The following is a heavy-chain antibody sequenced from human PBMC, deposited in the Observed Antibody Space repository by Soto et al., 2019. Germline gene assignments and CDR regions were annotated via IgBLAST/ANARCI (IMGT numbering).Heavy chain of an antibody. Sequence: QVQLVQSGAEVKKPGSSVNVSCRASGGTFSNYAISWVRQAPGQGLEWMGAIIPIIGSPNYAQRFQGRVTITADDSTITAVMDLSSLISEDTAVYYCASSIVATSGASIFSYYGMDVWGQGTTVTVSS. V-gene: IGHV1-69*01. CDR3: ASSIVATSGASIFSYYGMDV. CDR1: GGTFSNYA. J-gene: IGHJ6*02. CDR2: IIPIIGSP. D-gene: IGHD5-12*01.